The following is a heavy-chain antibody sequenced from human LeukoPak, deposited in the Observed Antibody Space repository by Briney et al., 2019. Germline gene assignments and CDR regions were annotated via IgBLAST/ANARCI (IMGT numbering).Heavy chain of an antibody. Sequence: SETLSLTCTVSGGSISSYYWSWIRQPPGKGLEWIGYIYYSGSTNYNPSLKSRVTISVDTSKNQFSLKLSSVTAADTAVYYCARVDYDILTGYWLDPWGQGTLVTVSS. J-gene: IGHJ5*02. D-gene: IGHD3-9*01. CDR2: IYYSGST. CDR1: GGSISSYY. V-gene: IGHV4-59*01. CDR3: ARVDYDILTGYWLDP.